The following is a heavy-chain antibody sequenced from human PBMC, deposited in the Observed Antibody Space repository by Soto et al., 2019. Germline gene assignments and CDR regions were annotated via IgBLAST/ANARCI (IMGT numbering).Heavy chain of an antibody. Sequence: SQTLSLTCAIFGDRVSSNSAAWNWIRQSPSRGLEWLGRTYYRSKWYNDYAASVKSRITINPDTSKNQFSLQLNSVTPEDTAVYFCARLRDYYDSSGYFSEALDYWGQGTLVTVSS. J-gene: IGHJ4*02. CDR3: ARLRDYYDSSGYFSEALDY. D-gene: IGHD3-22*01. V-gene: IGHV6-1*01. CDR1: GDRVSSNSAA. CDR2: TYYRSKWYN.